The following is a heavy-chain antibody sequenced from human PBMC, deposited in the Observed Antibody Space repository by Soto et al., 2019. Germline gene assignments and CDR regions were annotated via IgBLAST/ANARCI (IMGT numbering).Heavy chain of an antibody. CDR1: GGSISSYY. CDR2: IYYSGST. D-gene: IGHD2-2*02. V-gene: IGHV4-59*01. CDR3: ARDGRYSSPGIGYYGMDV. Sequence: TSETLSLTCTVSGGSISSYYWSWIRQPPGKGLEWIGYIYYSGSTNYNPSLKSRVTISVDTSKNQFSLKLSSVTAADTAVYYCARDGRYSSPGIGYYGMDVWGQGTTVTVSS. J-gene: IGHJ6*02.